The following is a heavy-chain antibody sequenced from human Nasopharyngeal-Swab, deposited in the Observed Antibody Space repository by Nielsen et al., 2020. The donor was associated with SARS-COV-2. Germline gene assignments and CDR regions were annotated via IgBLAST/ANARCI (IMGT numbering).Heavy chain of an antibody. D-gene: IGHD1-26*01. CDR3: AAWWELSAFDI. J-gene: IGHJ3*02. V-gene: IGHV1-3*01. CDR1: GYTFTSYA. CDR2: INAGNGNT. Sequence: ASVKVSCKASGYTFTSYAMHWVRQAPGQRLEWMGWINAGNGNTKYSQKFQGRVTMTRDTSISTAYMELSRLRSDDTAVYYCAAWWELSAFDIWGQGTMVTVSS.